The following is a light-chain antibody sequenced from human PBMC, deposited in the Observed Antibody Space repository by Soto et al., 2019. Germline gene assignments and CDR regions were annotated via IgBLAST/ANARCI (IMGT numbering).Light chain of an antibody. CDR2: DAS. J-gene: IGKJ5*01. V-gene: IGKV3-11*01. Sequence: SVLTQSPRTLSLSPGERATLSCRASQSVSSPLAWFQQRPGQAPRLLIYDASNRATGIPARLSGRGSGTDFTLTISSLEPEDFAVYYCQQRSSAITFGQGTRLEIK. CDR1: QSVSSP. CDR3: QQRSSAIT.